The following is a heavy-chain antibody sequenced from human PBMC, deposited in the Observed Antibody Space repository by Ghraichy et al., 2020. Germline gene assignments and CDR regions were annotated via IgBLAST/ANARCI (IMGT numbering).Heavy chain of an antibody. CDR3: ARGSKVVRFYYYDGMDG. CDR2: MTSSSRTK. Sequence: GGSLRLSCVGSGFIFSSYSMNWVRQSPGKGLEWVSYMTSSSRTKSYADSVKGRFTISRDNAQNSLYLEMNSLRDEDTAVYYCARGSKVVRFYYYDGMDGWGQGNTVTVS. V-gene: IGHV3-48*02. J-gene: IGHJ6*02. CDR1: GFIFSSYS. D-gene: IGHD4-23*01.